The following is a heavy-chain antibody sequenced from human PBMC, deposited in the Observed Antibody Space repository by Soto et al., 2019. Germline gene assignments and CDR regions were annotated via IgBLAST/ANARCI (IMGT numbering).Heavy chain of an antibody. J-gene: IGHJ4*02. CDR3: EVTTGY. V-gene: IGHV1-18*01. CDR1: GYTFTSYG. CDR2: VSADNRNT. D-gene: IGHD4-17*01. Sequence: GASVKVSCKASGYTFTSYGISWVRQAPGQGLECMGWVSADNRNTNYAPQFRGRVSMTADTSINTVYLELTTLTYEDTAVYYCEVTTGYWGQGTMVTVSS.